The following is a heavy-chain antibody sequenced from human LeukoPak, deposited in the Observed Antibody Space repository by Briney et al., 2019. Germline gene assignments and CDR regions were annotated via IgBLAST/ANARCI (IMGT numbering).Heavy chain of an antibody. J-gene: IGHJ3*02. CDR2: INPKSGGT. V-gene: IGHV1-2*02. D-gene: IGHD3-3*01. CDR3: ARVTIFGVVIMGFDI. CDR1: GYTLTGYY. Sequence: GASVKVSCKASGYTLTGYYMHWVRQAPGQGLEWMGWINPKSGGTKYGQKFQGRLTMTRDTSTTTAYMELSRLRSDDTAVYYCARVTIFGVVIMGFDIWGQGTMVTVTS.